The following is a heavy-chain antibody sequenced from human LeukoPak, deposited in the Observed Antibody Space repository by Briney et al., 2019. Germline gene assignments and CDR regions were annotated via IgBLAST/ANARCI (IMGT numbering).Heavy chain of an antibody. CDR1: GFTFTSYT. J-gene: IGHJ4*02. Sequence: SSLRLSCATSGFTFTSYTMSWVRQAPGKGLEWVSSISLTGSYINYADSVKGQFIISRDNAKNSLYLQMNSLRVEDTAVYYCAAYSSGKFDYWGQGTLVTVSS. D-gene: IGHD6-19*01. CDR3: AAYSSGKFDY. V-gene: IGHV3-21*01. CDR2: ISLTGSYI.